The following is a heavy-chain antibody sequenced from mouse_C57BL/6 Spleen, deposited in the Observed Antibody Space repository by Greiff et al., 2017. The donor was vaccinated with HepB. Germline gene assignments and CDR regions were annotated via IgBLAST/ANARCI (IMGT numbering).Heavy chain of an antibody. J-gene: IGHJ1*03. CDR2: FHPYNDDT. CDR3: ARGDYGSSYGYFDV. D-gene: IGHD1-1*01. Sequence: SGAELVKPGASVKMSCKASGYTFTTYPIEWMKQNHGKSLEWIGNFHPYNDDTKYNEKFKGKATLTVEKSSSTVYLELSRLTSDDSAVYYCARGDYGSSYGYFDVWGTGTTVTVSS. CDR1: GYTFTTYP. V-gene: IGHV1-47*01.